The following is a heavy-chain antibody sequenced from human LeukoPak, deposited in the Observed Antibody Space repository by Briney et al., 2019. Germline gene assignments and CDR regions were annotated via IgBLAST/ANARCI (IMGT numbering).Heavy chain of an antibody. CDR3: ARAGGYAVSVDY. V-gene: IGHV1-2*02. CDR1: GYTFTGYY. Sequence: ASVKVSCKASGYTFTGYYMHWVRQAPGQGLEWIGWINPNSGGTNYAQKFQGRVTMTRDTSISTAYMELSRLRSDDTAVYYCARAGGYAVSVDYWGQGTLVTVSS. D-gene: IGHD2-2*01. J-gene: IGHJ4*02. CDR2: INPNSGGT.